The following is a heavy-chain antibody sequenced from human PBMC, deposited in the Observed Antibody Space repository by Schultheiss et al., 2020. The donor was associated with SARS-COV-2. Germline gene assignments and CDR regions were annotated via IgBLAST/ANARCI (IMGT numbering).Heavy chain of an antibody. CDR1: GFTFTSFG. V-gene: IGHV3-30*03. CDR2: ISHDGTNK. D-gene: IGHD5-18*01. Sequence: GGSLRLSCAASGFTFTSFGMHWVRQAPGKGLEWVALISHDGTNKYYADSVKGRFTISRDNSMDTLYLQMNSLRAEDTAVYYCARGYSYGCFDSWGQGTRVTVSS. CDR3: ARGYSYGCFDS. J-gene: IGHJ4*02.